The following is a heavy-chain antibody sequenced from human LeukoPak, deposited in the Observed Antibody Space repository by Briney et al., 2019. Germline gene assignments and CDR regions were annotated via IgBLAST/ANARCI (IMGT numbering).Heavy chain of an antibody. V-gene: IGHV4-31*03. J-gene: IGHJ4*02. CDR3: ASAYGGKGANLDY. CDR1: GRSISSGGYY. D-gene: IGHD4-23*01. CDR2: IYYSGST. Sequence: PSETLSLTCTVSGRSISSGGYYSGWIRQHPGKGLQWIGYIYYSGSTYYNPSLKSRVTISVDTSKNQFSLKLSSVTAADTAVYYCASAYGGKGANLDYWGQGTLVTVSS.